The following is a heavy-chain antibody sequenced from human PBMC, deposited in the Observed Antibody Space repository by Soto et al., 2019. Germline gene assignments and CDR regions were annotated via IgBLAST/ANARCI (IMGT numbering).Heavy chain of an antibody. CDR3: ARESIAARRGFDY. Sequence: ASVKVSCKASGYTFSSYYMHWVRQAPGQGLEWMGMINPSGASTSYAQKFQGRVTMTRDTSTSTVYMELSSLRSEDTAVYSCARESIAARRGFDYWGQGTLVTVSS. CDR1: GYTFSSYY. CDR2: INPSGAST. D-gene: IGHD6-6*01. J-gene: IGHJ4*02. V-gene: IGHV1-46*01.